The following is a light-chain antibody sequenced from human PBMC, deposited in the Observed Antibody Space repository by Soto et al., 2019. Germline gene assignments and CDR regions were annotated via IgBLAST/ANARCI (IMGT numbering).Light chain of an antibody. CDR3: TSYTTSLYV. CDR2: DLT. Sequence: QSVLTQPASVSGSPGQSITISCSGSSGDIGGHKYVSWYQQHPGKAPKLIIYDLTNRPSGVSNRFSGSKSGNTASLTISGLQAEDEADYYCTSYTTSLYVFGRGTKVTVL. CDR1: SGDIGGHKY. J-gene: IGLJ1*01. V-gene: IGLV2-14*01.